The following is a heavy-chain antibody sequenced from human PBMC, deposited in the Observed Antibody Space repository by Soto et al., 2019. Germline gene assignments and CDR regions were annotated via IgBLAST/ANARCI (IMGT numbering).Heavy chain of an antibody. J-gene: IGHJ5*02. D-gene: IGHD1-7*01. CDR2: MNPNSGNT. CDR3: ARTVRRRWNFDWFDP. Sequence: QVQLVQSGAEVKKPGASVKVSCKASGYTFTSYDINWVRQATGQGLEWMGWMNPNSGNTGYAQKFQGRVTMXXNXSXXTAYMELSSLRSEDTAVYYCARTVRRRWNFDWFDPWGQGTLVTVSS. CDR1: GYTFTSYD. V-gene: IGHV1-8*01.